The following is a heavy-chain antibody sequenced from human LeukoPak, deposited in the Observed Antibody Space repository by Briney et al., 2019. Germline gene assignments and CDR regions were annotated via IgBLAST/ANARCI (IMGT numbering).Heavy chain of an antibody. Sequence: SETLSLTCTVSGGSISSYHWTWMRQAPGKGLEWIGYMYNTGSTNYNPSLKSRVTISVDTSKNQFSLKLSSVTAADTAVYYCARDSGDIVVVPAAIPGFDPWGQGTLVTVSS. D-gene: IGHD2-2*02. V-gene: IGHV4-59*12. CDR1: GGSISSYH. J-gene: IGHJ5*02. CDR3: ARDSGDIVVVPAAIPGFDP. CDR2: MYNTGST.